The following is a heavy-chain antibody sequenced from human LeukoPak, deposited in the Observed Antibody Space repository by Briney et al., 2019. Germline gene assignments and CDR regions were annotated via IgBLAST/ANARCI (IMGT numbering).Heavy chain of an antibody. CDR2: INHSGST. J-gene: IGHJ4*02. V-gene: IGHV4-34*01. Sequence: SETLSLTCAVYGGSFSGYYWSWIRQPPGKGLEWIGEINHSGSTNYNPSLKSRVTISVDTSKNQFSLKLSSVTAADTAVYYCARHSTVTMGGIDYWGQGTLVTVSS. CDR1: GGSFSGYY. CDR3: ARHSTVTMGGIDY. D-gene: IGHD4-17*01.